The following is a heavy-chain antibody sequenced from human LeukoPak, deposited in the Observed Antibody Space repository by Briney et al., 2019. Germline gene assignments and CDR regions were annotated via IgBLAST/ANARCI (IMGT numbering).Heavy chain of an antibody. CDR2: INHSGST. J-gene: IGHJ3*02. CDR3: ARGSIAVAGTSRVYAFDI. Sequence: PSETLSLTCAVYGGSFSGYYWSWVRQPPGKGLEWIGEINHSGSTNYNPSLKSRVTISVDTSKNQFSLKLSSVTAADTAVYYCARGSIAVAGTSRVYAFDIWGQGTMVTVSS. D-gene: IGHD6-19*01. CDR1: GGSFSGYY. V-gene: IGHV4-34*01.